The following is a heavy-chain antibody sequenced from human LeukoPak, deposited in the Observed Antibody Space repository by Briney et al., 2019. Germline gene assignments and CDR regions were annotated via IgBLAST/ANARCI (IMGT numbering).Heavy chain of an antibody. CDR1: GGSISSYY. V-gene: IGHV4-59*12. CDR2: IYYSGST. D-gene: IGHD3-9*01. CDR3: ARSHYDILTGYQGASSNFDY. J-gene: IGHJ4*02. Sequence: TSETLSLTCTVSGGSISSYYWSWIRQPPGKGLEWIGYIYYSGSTNYNPSLKSRVTISVDTSKNQFSLKLSSVTAADTAVYYCARSHYDILTGYQGASSNFDYWGQGTLVTVSS.